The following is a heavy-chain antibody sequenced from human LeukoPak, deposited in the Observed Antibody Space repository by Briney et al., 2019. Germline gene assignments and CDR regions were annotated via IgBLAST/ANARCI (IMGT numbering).Heavy chain of an antibody. CDR1: GGSISSYY. D-gene: IGHD1-26*01. V-gene: IGHV4-59*08. Sequence: SETLSLTCTVSGGSISSYYWSWIRQPPGKGLEWIGYIYYSGSTNYNPSLKSRVTISVETSKNQFSLKVTSVTAADTAVYYCARGFEWELLYWGQGTLVTVSS. CDR2: IYYSGST. CDR3: ARGFEWELLY. J-gene: IGHJ4*02.